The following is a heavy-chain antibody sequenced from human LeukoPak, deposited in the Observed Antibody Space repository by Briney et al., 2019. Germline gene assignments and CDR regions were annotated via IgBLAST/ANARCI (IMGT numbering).Heavy chain of an antibody. Sequence: GGSLRLSCAASGFTFSGYWMSWVRQAPGKGLEWVANIKEDGSEKYYVDSVKGRFTISRDNAKNSLYLQMNSLRAEDTAVYYCAREPFYDSSGYYLRAAFDIWGQGTLVTVSS. J-gene: IGHJ3*02. CDR3: AREPFYDSSGYYLRAAFDI. V-gene: IGHV3-7*01. D-gene: IGHD3-22*01. CDR1: GFTFSGYW. CDR2: IKEDGSEK.